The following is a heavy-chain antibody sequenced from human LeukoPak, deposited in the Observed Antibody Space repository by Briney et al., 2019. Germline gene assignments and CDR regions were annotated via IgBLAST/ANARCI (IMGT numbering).Heavy chain of an antibody. Sequence: GGSLRLSCAASGFTFSSYAMSWVRQAPGKGLEWVSAISGSGGSTYYADSVKGRFTISRDNSKNTLYLQMNSLRAEDTAVYYCAKAIFGVNLIGDYYYYTDVWGKGTTVTVSS. D-gene: IGHD3-3*01. CDR1: GFTFSSYA. V-gene: IGHV3-23*01. CDR3: AKAIFGVNLIGDYYYYTDV. CDR2: ISGSGGST. J-gene: IGHJ6*03.